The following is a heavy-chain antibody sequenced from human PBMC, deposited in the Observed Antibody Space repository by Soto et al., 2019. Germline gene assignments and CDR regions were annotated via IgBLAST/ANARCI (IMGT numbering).Heavy chain of an antibody. D-gene: IGHD2-15*01. Sequence: EVQLLESGGGLVQPGGSLRLSCAASGFTFSSYAMSWVRQAPGKGLEWVSAISGSGGSTYYADSVKGRFTISRDNSKNTLYLQMNSLRAEDTAVYYCAKKGRLIRVVAAPAGMDVWGQGTTVTVSS. CDR3: AKKGRLIRVVAAPAGMDV. J-gene: IGHJ6*02. CDR1: GFTFSSYA. V-gene: IGHV3-23*01. CDR2: ISGSGGST.